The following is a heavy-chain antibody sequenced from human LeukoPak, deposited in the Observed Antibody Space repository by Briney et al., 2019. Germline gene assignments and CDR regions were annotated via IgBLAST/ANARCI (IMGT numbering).Heavy chain of an antibody. Sequence: PSETLSLTCTVSGYSISSGYYWGWIRPPPGKGLEWIGSIYHSGSTYYNPSLKSRVTISVDTSKNQFSLKLSSVTAADTAVYYCARSGRGLVTYFDYWGQGTLVTVSS. CDR3: ARSGRGLVTYFDY. V-gene: IGHV4-38-2*02. J-gene: IGHJ4*02. D-gene: IGHD6-19*01. CDR2: IYHSGST. CDR1: GYSISSGYY.